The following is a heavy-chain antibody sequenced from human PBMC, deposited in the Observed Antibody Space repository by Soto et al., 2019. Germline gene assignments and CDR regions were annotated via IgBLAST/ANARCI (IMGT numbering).Heavy chain of an antibody. CDR3: ARVLSDGGVEPAVVRGSIDF. CDR2: IILIFGTT. D-gene: IGHD6-19*01. Sequence: QVQLVQSGAEVKEPGSAVKVSCKAPADSFSSYGISWVRQGPGQGLEWMGGIILIFGTTNYAEKFEGRVTITADGSTNTAYMELSSLRSEDTALYYCARVLSDGGVEPAVVRGSIDFWGRGTLVT. J-gene: IGHJ4*02. CDR1: ADSFSSYG. V-gene: IGHV1-69*01.